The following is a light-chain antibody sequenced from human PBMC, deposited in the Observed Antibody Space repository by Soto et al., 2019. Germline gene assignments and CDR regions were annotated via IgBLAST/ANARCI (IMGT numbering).Light chain of an antibody. CDR1: QSISSW. Sequence: DIRMTQSPSTLSASVGDRVTITCRASQSISSWLAWYQQKPGKAPKLLIYQASFLERGVPSRFSGSGSGTEFTLTVSSLQPDDVATFYCQQYDSFSLSFGGGTKVEIK. V-gene: IGKV1-5*03. CDR3: QQYDSFSLS. CDR2: QAS. J-gene: IGKJ4*01.